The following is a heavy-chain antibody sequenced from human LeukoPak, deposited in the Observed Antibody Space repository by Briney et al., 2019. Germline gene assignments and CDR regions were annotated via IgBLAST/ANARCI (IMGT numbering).Heavy chain of an antibody. J-gene: IGHJ4*02. CDR2: IDWDVDK. Sequence: SGPALVKPTQTLTLTCTFSGFSLSTNKMRVSWIRQPPGKALEWLARIDWDVDKFYSTSLKTRLTISKDPPKHQVVLTMTTVDPVDSATYYCARPAGCSSTRCSFDYWGQGTLVTVSS. CDR3: ARPAGCSSTRCSFDY. CDR1: GFSLSTNKMR. V-gene: IGHV2-70*04. D-gene: IGHD2-2*01.